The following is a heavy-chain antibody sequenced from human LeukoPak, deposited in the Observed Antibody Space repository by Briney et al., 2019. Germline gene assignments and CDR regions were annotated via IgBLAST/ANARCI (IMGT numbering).Heavy chain of an antibody. CDR1: GYSSTSYW. CDR2: IYPGDSDT. D-gene: IGHD5-12*01. Sequence: GESLKISCKGSGYSSTSYWIGWVRQMPGKGLEWMGIIYPGDSDTRYSPSFQGPVPISADKSISNAYLQWSSLKASDTAMYYCARLPYAGGYGHFDYWGQGTLVTVSS. J-gene: IGHJ4*02. CDR3: ARLPYAGGYGHFDY. V-gene: IGHV5-51*01.